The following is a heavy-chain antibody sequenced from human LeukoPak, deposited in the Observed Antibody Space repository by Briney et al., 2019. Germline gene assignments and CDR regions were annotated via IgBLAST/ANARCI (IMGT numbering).Heavy chain of an antibody. D-gene: IGHD6-13*01. CDR2: ISSSGII. V-gene: IGHV3-11*01. CDR3: ATIAEGAFDI. J-gene: IGHJ3*02. Sequence: GGSLRLSCAASGFTLSDYSMSWVRQAPGKGLGWVSYISSSGIIYYADSVKGRFTISRDNAKNSLYLQMNSLRAEDTAVYYCATIAEGAFDIWGQGTMVTVSS. CDR1: GFTLSDYS.